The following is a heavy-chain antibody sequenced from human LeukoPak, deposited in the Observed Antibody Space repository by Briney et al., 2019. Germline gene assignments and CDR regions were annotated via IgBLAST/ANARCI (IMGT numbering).Heavy chain of an antibody. J-gene: IGHJ6*03. D-gene: IGHD3-10*01. V-gene: IGHV4-59*01. CDR2: IYYSGST. CDR1: GGSISSYY. Sequence: PSETLFLTCTVSGGSISSYYWSWIGHPPWKELEWMGYIYYSGSTNYNPSLKSRVTISVDTSKNQFSLKLSSVAAADTAVYYCARDRDYGSGSWGYYYYYMDVWGKGTTVTVSS. CDR3: ARDRDYGSGSWGYYYYYMDV.